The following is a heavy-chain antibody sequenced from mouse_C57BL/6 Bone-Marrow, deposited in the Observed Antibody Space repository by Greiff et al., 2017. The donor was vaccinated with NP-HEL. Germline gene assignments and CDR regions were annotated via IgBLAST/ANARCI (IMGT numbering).Heavy chain of an antibody. J-gene: IGHJ4*01. CDR3: ARSIYYDYADDPFYAMDY. Sequence: DVKLVESGGGLVQPGGSLSLSCAASGFTFTDYHMNWVRQPPGKALEWLGFIRNKASGYTTEYSASVKGRFTISRDNSQSILYLQMNALRAEDSATYYCARSIYYDYADDPFYAMDYWGQGTSVTVSS. CDR2: IRNKASGYTT. D-gene: IGHD2-4*01. V-gene: IGHV7-3*01. CDR1: GFTFTDYH.